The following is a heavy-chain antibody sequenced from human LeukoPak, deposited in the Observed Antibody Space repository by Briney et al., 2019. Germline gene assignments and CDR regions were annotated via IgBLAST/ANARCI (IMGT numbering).Heavy chain of an antibody. J-gene: IGHJ4*02. CDR2: NYHSGGT. CDR3: ARESSGWYVDF. CDR1: DYSISSGYY. Sequence: SETLSLTCTVSDYSISSGYYWGWIRQPPRKGLEWIGINYHSGGTYYNPSLKSPVTISVDTSKNHFTLKLSCVSAACTAVYYWARESSGWYVDFWGQGTLVTVS. D-gene: IGHD6-19*01. V-gene: IGHV4-38-2*02.